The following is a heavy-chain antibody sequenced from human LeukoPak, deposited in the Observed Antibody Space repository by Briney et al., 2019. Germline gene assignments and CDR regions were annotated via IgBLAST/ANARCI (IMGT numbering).Heavy chain of an antibody. CDR1: GFTFSSYG. J-gene: IGHJ4*02. V-gene: IGHV3-30*18. CDR2: ISYDGSNK. D-gene: IGHD4-17*01. CDR3: AKVGFAGYGDYKFFDC. Sequence: GRSLRLSCAASGFTFSSYGMHWVRQAPGKGLEWVAVISYDGSNKYYADSVKGRFTISRDNSKNTLYLQMNSLRAEDTAVYYCAKVGFAGYGDYKFFDCWGQGTLVTVSS.